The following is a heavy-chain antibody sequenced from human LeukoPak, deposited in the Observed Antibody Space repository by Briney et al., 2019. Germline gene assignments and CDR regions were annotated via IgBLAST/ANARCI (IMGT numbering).Heavy chain of an antibody. CDR1: GFTFSDYA. CDR2: ISHSGSTI. CDR3: ARAVYGFDAFDI. V-gene: IGHV3-48*04. Sequence: GGSLRLSCTASGFTFSDYAMNWVRQAPGKGLEWVSHISHSGSTIYYSDSVKGRFTISRDNAKNSLYLQMNSLRAEDTAVYYCARAVYGFDAFDIWGQGTMVTVSS. D-gene: IGHD4-17*01. J-gene: IGHJ3*02.